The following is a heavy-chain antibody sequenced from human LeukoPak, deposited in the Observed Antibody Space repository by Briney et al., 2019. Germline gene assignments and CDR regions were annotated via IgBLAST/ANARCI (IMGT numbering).Heavy chain of an antibody. CDR1: GYTLTELS. CDR3: ATMGLGVRATSGRDY. D-gene: IGHD1-26*01. J-gene: IGHJ4*02. CDR2: FDPEDGET. V-gene: IGHV1-24*01. Sequence: ASVKVSCKVSGYTLTELSMHWVRQAPGKGLEWMGGFDPEDGETIHAQKFQGRVTMTEDTSTDTAYMELSSLRSEDTAVYYCATMGLGVRATSGRDYWGQGTLVTVSS.